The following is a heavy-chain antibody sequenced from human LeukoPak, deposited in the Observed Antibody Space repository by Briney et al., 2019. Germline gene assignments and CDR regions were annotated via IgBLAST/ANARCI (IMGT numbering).Heavy chain of an antibody. J-gene: IGHJ4*02. CDR3: ARVGGGKGEYYFDY. Sequence: ASVKVSCKATGYTFSGYYMDWVRQAPGQGLEWMGRINPNSGGTNYAQKFQGRVTMTRDTSISTAYMELSRLRSDDTAVYYCARVGGGKGEYYFDYWGQGTLVTVSS. CDR1: GYTFSGYY. D-gene: IGHD1-26*01. V-gene: IGHV1-2*06. CDR2: INPNSGGT.